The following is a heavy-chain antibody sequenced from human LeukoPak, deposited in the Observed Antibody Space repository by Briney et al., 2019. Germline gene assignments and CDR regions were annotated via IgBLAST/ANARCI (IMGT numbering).Heavy chain of an antibody. D-gene: IGHD3-16*01. CDR2: IKKDVTEK. CDR1: GFTLGRYW. Sequence: PGGSLRLSCAASGFTLGRYWMTWLRQAPGKGLEWVANIKKDVTEKNYADSVKGRFTISRDNSKNTLYLQINTLRAEDTAVYFCAKDRLGGPYFFHYWGQGTLVTVSS. CDR3: AKDRLGGPYFFHY. V-gene: IGHV3-7*03. J-gene: IGHJ4*02.